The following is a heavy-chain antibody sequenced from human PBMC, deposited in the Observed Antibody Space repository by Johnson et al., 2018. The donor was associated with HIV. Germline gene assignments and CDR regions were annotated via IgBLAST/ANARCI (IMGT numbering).Heavy chain of an antibody. V-gene: IGHV3-30*02. CDR3: AKEFMITFGGVMEYDAVDM. Sequence: QVQLVESGGGVVQPGGSLRLSCAASGFTFSSYGMHWVRQAPGKGLEWVAFIRYDGSNKYYADSVKGRFTISRDNSENTLYLQMNSLRAEDTAVYYCAKEFMITFGGVMEYDAVDMWGQRTMVTVSS. CDR2: IRYDGSNK. J-gene: IGHJ3*02. D-gene: IGHD3-16*01. CDR1: GFTFSSYG.